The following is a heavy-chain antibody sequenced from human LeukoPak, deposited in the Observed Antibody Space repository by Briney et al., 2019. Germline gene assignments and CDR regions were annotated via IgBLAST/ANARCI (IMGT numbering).Heavy chain of an antibody. CDR2: ISGSGSST. V-gene: IGHV3-23*01. CDR3: AGTYCGGDCYYYYYYGMDV. J-gene: IGHJ6*02. D-gene: IGHD2-21*02. CDR1: GFTFSNYA. Sequence: PGGSLRLSCAASGFTFSNYAMTWVRQAPGKGLEWVSGISGSGSSTYYADSVKGRFTLSRDNSKNTLYLQMNSLRAEDTAVYYCAGTYCGGDCYYYYYYGMDVWGQGTTVTVSS.